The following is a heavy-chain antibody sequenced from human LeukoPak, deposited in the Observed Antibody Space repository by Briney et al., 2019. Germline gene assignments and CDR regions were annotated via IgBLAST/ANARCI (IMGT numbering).Heavy chain of an antibody. V-gene: IGHV4-34*01. CDR2: INHSGST. J-gene: IGHJ3*02. D-gene: IGHD3-22*01. CDR3: ARDNPRFTYYYDSSGYWAFDI. CDR1: GGSFSGYY. Sequence: KASETLSLTCAVYGGSFSGYYWSWIRQPPGKGLEWIGEINHSGSTNYNPSLKSRVTISVDTSKNQFSLKLSSVTAADTAVYYCARDNPRFTYYYDSSGYWAFDIWGQGTMVTVSS.